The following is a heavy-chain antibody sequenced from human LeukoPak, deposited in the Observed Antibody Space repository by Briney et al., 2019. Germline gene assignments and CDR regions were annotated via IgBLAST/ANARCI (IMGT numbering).Heavy chain of an antibody. Sequence: GGSLRLSCAASGFTFSSYDMYWVRQAPGKGLDWVAFVRYGGSQKYYADSVKGRFTLSRDNSKNTLYLQLNSLRAEDTAVYYCAKSYYDSSGYRGDLEYWGQGTLVTVSS. D-gene: IGHD3-22*01. V-gene: IGHV3-30*02. CDR3: AKSYYDSSGYRGDLEY. CDR1: GFTFSSYD. CDR2: VRYGGSQK. J-gene: IGHJ4*02.